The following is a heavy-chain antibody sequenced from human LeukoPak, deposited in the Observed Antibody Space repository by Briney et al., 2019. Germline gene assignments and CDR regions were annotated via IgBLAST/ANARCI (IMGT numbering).Heavy chain of an antibody. CDR1: GFTFDDYA. CDR3: AKASSWYYFDY. J-gene: IGHJ4*02. D-gene: IGHD6-13*01. Sequence: GGSLRLSRAASGFTFDDYAMHWVRQAPGKGLEWVSGISWNSGSIGYADSVKGRFTISRDNAKNSLYLQMNSLRAEDTALYYCAKASSWYYFDYWGQGTLVTVSS. V-gene: IGHV3-9*01. CDR2: ISWNSGSI.